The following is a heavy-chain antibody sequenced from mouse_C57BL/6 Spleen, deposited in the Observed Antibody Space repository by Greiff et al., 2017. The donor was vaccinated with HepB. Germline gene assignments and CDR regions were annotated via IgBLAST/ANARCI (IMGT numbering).Heavy chain of an antibody. J-gene: IGHJ3*01. D-gene: IGHD2-12*01. CDR3: ARGGIYSSPWFAY. Sequence: QVQLQQPGAELVKPGASVKLSCKASGYTFTSYWMHWVKQRPGRGLEWIGSIDPNSGGTKYNEKFKSKATLTVDKPSSTAYMQLSSLTSEDSAVYYCARGGIYSSPWFAYWGQGTLVTVSA. CDR1: GYTFTSYW. V-gene: IGHV1-72*01. CDR2: IDPNSGGT.